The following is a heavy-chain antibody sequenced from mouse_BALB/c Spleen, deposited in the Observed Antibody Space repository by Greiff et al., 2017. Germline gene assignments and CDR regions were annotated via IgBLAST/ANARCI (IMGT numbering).Heavy chain of an antibody. CDR1: GYTFTDYV. D-gene: IGHD2-13*01. CDR3: ARGGDYADYYAMDY. Sequence: QVQLKESGPELVKPGASVKMSCKASGYTFTDYVIRWVKQRTGQGLEWIGEIYPGSGSTYYNEKFKGKATLTADKSSNTAYMQLSSLTSEDSAVYFCARGGDYADYYAMDYWGQGTSVTVSA. V-gene: IGHV1-77*01. CDR2: IYPGSGST. J-gene: IGHJ4*01.